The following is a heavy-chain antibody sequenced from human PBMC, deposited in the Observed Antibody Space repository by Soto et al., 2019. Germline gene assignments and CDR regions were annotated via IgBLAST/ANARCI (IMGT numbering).Heavy chain of an antibody. V-gene: IGHV3-33*01. CDR3: AIDRTHYYGAGSPHFVY. CDR2: IWYDGSNK. D-gene: IGHD3-10*01. CDR1: GFTFSSYG. J-gene: IGHJ4*02. Sequence: QVQLVESGGGVVQPGRSLRLSCAASGFTFSSYGMHWVCQAPGKGLEWGAVIWYDGSNKYYADSVKGRFTTSRDNSKNTLYKKMNSLRAEDTAVYYCAIDRTHYYGAGSPHFVYWGQGTLVTVSS.